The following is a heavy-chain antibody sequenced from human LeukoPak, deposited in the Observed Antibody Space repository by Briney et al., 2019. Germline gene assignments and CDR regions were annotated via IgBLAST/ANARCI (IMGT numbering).Heavy chain of an antibody. D-gene: IGHD4-23*01. CDR2: IRSDGSDK. V-gene: IGHV3-30*02. J-gene: IGHJ4*02. CDR3: ASPEDGGNSYSFDY. Sequence: PGGSLRLSCAASGFTFSTYGMHWVRQAPGKGLEWVAFIRSDGSDKYYADSVKGPFTISRDNSKNTLFLQMNSLRPEDTAVYYCASPEDGGNSYSFDYWGQGTLVTVSS. CDR1: GFTFSTYG.